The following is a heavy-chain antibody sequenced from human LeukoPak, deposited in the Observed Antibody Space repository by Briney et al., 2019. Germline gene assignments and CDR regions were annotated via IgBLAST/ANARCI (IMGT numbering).Heavy chain of an antibody. CDR2: IYYSGST. V-gene: IGHV4-30-4*01. CDR1: GGSISSGDYY. Sequence: PSETLSLTCTVSGGSISSGDYYWSWIRQPPGKGLEWIGYIYYSGSTYYNPSLKSRVTISVDTSKNQFSLKLSSVTAADTAVYYCARRGFRNGGQKPGAFDIWGQGTMVTVSS. CDR3: ARRGFRNGGQKPGAFDI. J-gene: IGHJ3*02. D-gene: IGHD2-8*01.